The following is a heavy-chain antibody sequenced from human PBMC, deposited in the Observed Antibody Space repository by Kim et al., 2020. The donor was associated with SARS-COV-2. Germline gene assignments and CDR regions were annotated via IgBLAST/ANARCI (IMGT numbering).Heavy chain of an antibody. J-gene: IGHJ4*02. CDR3: AKNNPYFDY. CDR2: GST. Sequence: GSTYHADSVKGRFTISRNTSKNTLYMQMNSLRAEDTAVYYCAKNNPYFDYWGQGTLVTVSS. V-gene: IGHV3-23*01.